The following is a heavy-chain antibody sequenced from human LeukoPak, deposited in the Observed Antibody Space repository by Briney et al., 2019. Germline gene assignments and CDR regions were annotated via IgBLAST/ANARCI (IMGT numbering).Heavy chain of an antibody. CDR1: GGTFSSYA. D-gene: IGHD3-22*01. CDR2: IIPIFGTA. V-gene: IGHV1-69*05. CDR3: AKNYYYDSSTYFRYAFDL. Sequence: GASVKVSCKASGGTFSSYAISWVRQAPGQGLEWMGGIIPIFGTANYAQKFQGRVTMTTDTSTSTAYMELSSLGAEDTAVYYCAKNYYYDSSTYFRYAFDLWGQGTMVTVSS. J-gene: IGHJ3*01.